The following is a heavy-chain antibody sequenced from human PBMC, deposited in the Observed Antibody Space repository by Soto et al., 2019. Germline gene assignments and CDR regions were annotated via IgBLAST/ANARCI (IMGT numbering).Heavy chain of an antibody. Sequence: ASVKVSCKASGYTFTSYGISWVRQAPGQGLEWMGWISAYNGNTNYAQKLQGRVTMTTDTSTSTAYMELRSLRSDDTAVYYCARFYDSSGYGDAFDIWGQGTMVTVTS. V-gene: IGHV1-18*01. CDR3: ARFYDSSGYGDAFDI. J-gene: IGHJ3*02. D-gene: IGHD3-22*01. CDR2: ISAYNGNT. CDR1: GYTFTSYG.